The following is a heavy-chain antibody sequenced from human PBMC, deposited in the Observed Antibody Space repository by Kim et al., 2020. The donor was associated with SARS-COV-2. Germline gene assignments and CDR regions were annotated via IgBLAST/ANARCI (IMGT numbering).Heavy chain of an antibody. V-gene: IGHV3-30*01. CDR3: ARDSVGAIDFDY. J-gene: IGHJ4*02. D-gene: IGHD1-26*01. Sequence: YYADSVKGRFTISRDNSKNTLYLQMNSLRAEDTAVYYCARDSVGAIDFDYWGQGTLVTVSS.